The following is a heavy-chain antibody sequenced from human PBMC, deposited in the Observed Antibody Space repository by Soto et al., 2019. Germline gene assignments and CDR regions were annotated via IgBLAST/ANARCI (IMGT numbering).Heavy chain of an antibody. CDR1: GFTFRSYA. D-gene: IGHD2-21*02. CDR2: ISYDGSNK. J-gene: IGHJ4*02. CDR3: ARDATVVVTAIFVY. Sequence: PGGSLRLSCAASGFTFRSYAMHWVRQAPGKGLEWVAVISYDGSNKYYADSVKGRFTISRDNSKNTLYLQMNSLRAEDTAVYYCARDATVVVTAIFVYWGQGTLVTVSS. V-gene: IGHV3-30-3*01.